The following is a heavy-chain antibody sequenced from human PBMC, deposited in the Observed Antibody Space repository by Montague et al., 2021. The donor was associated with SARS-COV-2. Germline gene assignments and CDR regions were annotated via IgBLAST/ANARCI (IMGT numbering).Heavy chain of an antibody. CDR3: ARHTSERITMVQAFDI. V-gene: IGHV4-59*08. CDR2: ICYSRST. CDR1: GGSISSYH. D-gene: IGHD3-10*01. J-gene: IGHJ3*02. Sequence: SETLSLTCTVSGGSISSYHWSWIRQPPGKGQEWIGYICYSRSTNYNPSLKSRVTISVDTSKNQFSLKLSSVTAADTAVYYCARHTSERITMVQAFDIWGQGTMVTVSS.